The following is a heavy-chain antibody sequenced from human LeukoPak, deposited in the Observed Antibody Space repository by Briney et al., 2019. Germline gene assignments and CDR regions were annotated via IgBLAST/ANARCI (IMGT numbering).Heavy chain of an antibody. J-gene: IGHJ4*02. Sequence: ASVKVSCKASGYTFTDYYMHWVRQAPGQGLEWMGWINPNSGGTNYAQKFQGRVTMTRDTSISTACMELSRLRSDDTAVYYCARSPTSCYGSGSLTFDYWGQGTLVTVSS. D-gene: IGHD3-10*01. V-gene: IGHV1-2*02. CDR1: GYTFTDYY. CDR3: ARSPTSCYGSGSLTFDY. CDR2: INPNSGGT.